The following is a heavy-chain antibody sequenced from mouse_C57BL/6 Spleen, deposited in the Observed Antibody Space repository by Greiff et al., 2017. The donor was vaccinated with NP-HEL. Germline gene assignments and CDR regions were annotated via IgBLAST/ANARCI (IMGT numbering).Heavy chain of an antibody. CDR3: ARSPYDYVMDY. CDR1: GYTFTSYW. J-gene: IGHJ4*01. Sequence: VQLQQPGAELVKPGASVKLSCKASGYTFTSYWMHWVKQRPGQGLEWIGMIHPNSGSTNYNEKFKSKATLTVDKSSSTAYMQLSSLTSEDSAVYYCARSPYDYVMDYWGQGTSVTVSS. CDR2: IHPNSGST. V-gene: IGHV1-64*01. D-gene: IGHD2-4*01.